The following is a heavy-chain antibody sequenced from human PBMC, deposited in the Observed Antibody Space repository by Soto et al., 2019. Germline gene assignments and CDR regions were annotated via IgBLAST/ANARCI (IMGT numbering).Heavy chain of an antibody. V-gene: IGHV3-23*01. J-gene: IGHJ1*01. Sequence: EVQLLESGGGLVQPGGSLRLSCAASGFTFNNYAMNWVRQAPGTGLEWVSSISASGGSTYYADSVRGPFTISRDNSKNDQYLQMNSLRAEDTAVYHSARAYSCGDCYYPEHYLHWGLGTLVTVSS. CDR1: GFTFNNYA. CDR3: ARAYSCGDCYYPEHYLH. CDR2: ISASGGST. D-gene: IGHD2-21*02.